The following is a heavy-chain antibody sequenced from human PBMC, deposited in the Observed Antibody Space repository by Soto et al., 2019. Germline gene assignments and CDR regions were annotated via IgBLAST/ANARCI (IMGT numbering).Heavy chain of an antibody. CDR3: ARDLAVGLVDY. V-gene: IGHV1-18*01. Sequence: QVQLVQSGAEVKKPGASVKVSCKASGYTFTSYGISWVRQAPGQGLEWMGWISAYNGNTKYAQKLQGRXTXTXHTSTSTAYMEVRSLRSDDTAVYYCARDLAVGLVDYWGQGTLVTVSS. CDR2: ISAYNGNT. J-gene: IGHJ4*02. CDR1: GYTFTSYG. D-gene: IGHD6-19*01.